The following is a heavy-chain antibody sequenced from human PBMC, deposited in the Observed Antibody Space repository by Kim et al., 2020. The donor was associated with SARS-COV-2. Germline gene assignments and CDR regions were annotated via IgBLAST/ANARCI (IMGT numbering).Heavy chain of an antibody. D-gene: IGHD3-10*01. V-gene: IGHV3-64*05. Sequence: GGSLRLSCSASGFTFSNYAMHWVRQAPGKGLEYVSAISSDGGSTYYADSVKGRFTISRDNSKNMLYVQMSSLRVEDTAIYYCVTRNYDNSGRYYEGATFDFWGPGTLVTVSS. CDR3: VTRNYDNSGRYYEGATFDF. J-gene: IGHJ4*02. CDR2: ISSDGGST. CDR1: GFTFSNYA.